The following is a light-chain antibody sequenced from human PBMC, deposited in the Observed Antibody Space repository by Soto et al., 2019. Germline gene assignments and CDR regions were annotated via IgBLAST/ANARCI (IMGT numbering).Light chain of an antibody. V-gene: IGLV2-23*01. CDR3: CSYAGSSTYA. Sequence: QSALTQPASVSGSPGQSITITCTGTSRDVGSYNLVSWYQQNPGKAPKLMIYEGSKRPSGVSNRFSGSKSGNTASLTISGLQAEDEADYYCCSYAGSSTYAFGTGTKLTVL. CDR2: EGS. J-gene: IGLJ1*01. CDR1: SRDVGSYNL.